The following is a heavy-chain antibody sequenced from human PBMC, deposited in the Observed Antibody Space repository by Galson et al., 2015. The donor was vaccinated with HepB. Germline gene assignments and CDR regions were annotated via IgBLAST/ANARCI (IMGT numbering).Heavy chain of an antibody. Sequence: SLRLSCAASGFTFSNTLMNCVRQVPGKGLEWVGRIRRGAAGGTTDFAAPVKGRFTISRDDSKNMLYLEMNSLKSEGTAGYYCATGRGISGPNNYCDDWGQGTLVTV. CDR2: IRRGAAGGTT. V-gene: IGHV3-15*01. CDR3: ATGRGISGPNNYCDD. CDR1: GFTFSNTL. J-gene: IGHJ4*02. D-gene: IGHD3-10*01.